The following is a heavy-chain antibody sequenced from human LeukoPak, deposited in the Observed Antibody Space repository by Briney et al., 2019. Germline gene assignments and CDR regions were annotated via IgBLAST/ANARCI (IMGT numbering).Heavy chain of an antibody. CDR3: TTDPILRFLEWYQFDY. V-gene: IGHV3-15*01. CDR1: GFTFSNAW. Sequence: GGSLRLSCAASGFTFSNAWMSWVRQAPGKGLEWVGRIKSKTDGGTTDYAAPVKGRFTISRDDSKNTLYLQMNSLKTEDTAVYYCTTDPILRFLEWYQFDYWGQGTLVTVSS. J-gene: IGHJ4*02. CDR2: IKSKTDGGTT. D-gene: IGHD3-3*01.